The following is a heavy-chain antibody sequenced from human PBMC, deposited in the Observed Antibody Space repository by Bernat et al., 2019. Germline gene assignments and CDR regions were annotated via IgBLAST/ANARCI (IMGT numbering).Heavy chain of an antibody. Sequence: EVQLVESGGGLVKPGGSLRLSCAASGFTFSSYSMNWVRQAPGKGLEWVSSISSSSSYIYYAESVKCRFTISRDNAKNSLYLQMNSLRAEDTAVYYCARGRTSGSYEDYWGQGTLVTVSS. D-gene: IGHD1-26*01. CDR3: ARGRTSGSYEDY. V-gene: IGHV3-21*01. J-gene: IGHJ4*02. CDR1: GFTFSSYS. CDR2: ISSSSSYI.